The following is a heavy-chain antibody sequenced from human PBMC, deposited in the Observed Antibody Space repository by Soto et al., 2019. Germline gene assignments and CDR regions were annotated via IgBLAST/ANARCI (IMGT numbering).Heavy chain of an antibody. CDR3: ARGHGHCSGGTCSQFDY. CDR2: ISSSGSTI. V-gene: IGHV3-11*01. D-gene: IGHD2-15*01. CDR1: GFTFSDYH. J-gene: IGHJ4*02. Sequence: PGGSLRLSCDASGFTFSDYHMSWIRQAPGKGLEWVSYISSSGSTIYIAVSVEGRFTISRDNARKSLHLQMNSLRAEDAAIYYCARGHGHCSGGTCSQFDYWGQGTQVTVSS.